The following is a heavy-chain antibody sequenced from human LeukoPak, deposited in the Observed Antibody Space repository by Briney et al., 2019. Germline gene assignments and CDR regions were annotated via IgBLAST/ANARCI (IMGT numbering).Heavy chain of an antibody. CDR3: ARVLGGPITIFGVVIDSDAFDI. CDR1: GYTFTGYY. Sequence: ASVKVSCKASGYTFTGYYMHWVRQAPGQGLEWMGWINPNSGGTNYAQKFQGRVTMPRDTSISTAYMELSRLRSDDTAVYYCARVLGGPITIFGVVIDSDAFDIWGQGTMVTVSS. V-gene: IGHV1-2*02. J-gene: IGHJ3*02. CDR2: INPNSGGT. D-gene: IGHD3-3*01.